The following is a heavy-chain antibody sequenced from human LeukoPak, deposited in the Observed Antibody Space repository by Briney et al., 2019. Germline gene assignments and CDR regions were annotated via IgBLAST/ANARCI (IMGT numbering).Heavy chain of an antibody. D-gene: IGHD6-25*01. J-gene: IGHJ4*02. Sequence: GGSLRLSCAGFGFTFRDFYMSWIRQAPGRGPEWVSYMSNNGYSVYYSASVKGRFTMSRDNGNSSLFLQMDSLSVDDTAVYYCARGKRIFDLWGQGVLVAVSS. CDR2: MSNNGYSV. CDR1: GFTFRDFY. CDR3: ARGKRIFDL. V-gene: IGHV3-11*01.